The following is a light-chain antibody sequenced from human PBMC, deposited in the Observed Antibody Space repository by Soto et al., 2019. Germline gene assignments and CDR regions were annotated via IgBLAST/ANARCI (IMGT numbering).Light chain of an antibody. V-gene: IGLV1-40*01. CDR3: QSYDNNLVV. CDR2: GNI. J-gene: IGLJ2*01. Sequence: QSLLTQPPSVSGAPGQRVTISCTGSSSNIGAGYDVHWYRQLPGTAPTVLIYGNINRPSGVPDRFSASKSGTSASLAITGLPAEDEADYYCQSYDNNLVVFGGGTKVTVL. CDR1: SSNIGAGYD.